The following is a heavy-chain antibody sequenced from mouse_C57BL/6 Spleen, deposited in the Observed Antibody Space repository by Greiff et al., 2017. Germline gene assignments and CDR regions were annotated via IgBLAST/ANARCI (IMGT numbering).Heavy chain of an antibody. V-gene: IGHV1-82*01. D-gene: IGHD1-1*01. J-gene: IGHJ1*03. CDR2: IYPGDGDT. Sequence: QVQLKESGPELVKPGASVTISCKASGYAFSSSWMNWVKQRPGKGLEWIGRIYPGDGDTNYNGKFKGKATLTADKSSSTAYMQLSSLTSEDSAVYFCARQDYGSSCWYFDVWGTGTTVTVSS. CDR3: ARQDYGSSCWYFDV. CDR1: GYAFSSSW.